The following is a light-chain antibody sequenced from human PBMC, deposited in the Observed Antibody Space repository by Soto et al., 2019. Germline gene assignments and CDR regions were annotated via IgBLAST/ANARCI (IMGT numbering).Light chain of an antibody. CDR1: QSISSY. J-gene: IGKJ4*01. Sequence: DIQMTQSPSSLSASVGDRVTITCRASQSISSYLNWYQQKPGKAPKLLIYAASSLQSGVPSRFSGSRSGTDFTLTISSLQPEDFETYYCQQSYSTHLTFGGGTKVDLK. V-gene: IGKV1-39*01. CDR3: QQSYSTHLT. CDR2: AAS.